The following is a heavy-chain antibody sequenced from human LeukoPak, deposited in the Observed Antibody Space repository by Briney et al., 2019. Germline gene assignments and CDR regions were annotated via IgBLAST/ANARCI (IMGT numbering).Heavy chain of an antibody. CDR3: ARADPFNYGVDY. V-gene: IGHV3-21*01. J-gene: IGHJ4*02. CDR1: GFTFSSYS. Sequence: GGSLRLSCAASGFTFSSYSMNWVRQAPGKGLEWVSSISSSSSYIYYADSVKGRSTISRDNAKNSLYPQMNSLRAEDTAVYYCARADPFNYGVDYWGQETLVTVSS. CDR2: ISSSSSYI. D-gene: IGHD4-17*01.